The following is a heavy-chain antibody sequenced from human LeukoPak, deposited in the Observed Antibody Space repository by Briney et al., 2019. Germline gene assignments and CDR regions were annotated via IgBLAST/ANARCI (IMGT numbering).Heavy chain of an antibody. CDR3: AGDGDDSSGYYNWFDP. Sequence: SVKVSCKASGGTFSSYAISWVRQAPGQGLEWMVGIIPIFGTANYAQKFQGRVTITADKSTSTAYMELSSLRSEDTAVYYCAGDGDDSSGYYNWFDPWGQGTLVTVSS. CDR2: IIPIFGTA. D-gene: IGHD3-22*01. J-gene: IGHJ5*02. CDR1: GGTFSSYA. V-gene: IGHV1-69*06.